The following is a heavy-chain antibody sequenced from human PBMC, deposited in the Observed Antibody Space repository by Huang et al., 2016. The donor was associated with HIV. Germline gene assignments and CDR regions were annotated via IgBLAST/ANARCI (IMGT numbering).Heavy chain of an antibody. CDR1: GGSFTGNY. D-gene: IGHD3-3*01. V-gene: IGHV4-34*02. CDR3: ARQWIILEWLLGLDV. CDR2: VSDSGPT. Sequence: QMQLQQRGAGLLKPSETLSLTCGVSGGSFTGNYLTWSRQAPGKGLEWIGEVSDSGPTNYTPSLNGRVTISLDKSNRELSLNLRAVTAADTAVYYCARQWIILEWLLGLDVWGQGTTVIVSS. J-gene: IGHJ6*02.